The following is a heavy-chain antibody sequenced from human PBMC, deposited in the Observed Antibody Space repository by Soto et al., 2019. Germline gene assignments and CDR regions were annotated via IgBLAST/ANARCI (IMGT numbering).Heavy chain of an antibody. D-gene: IGHD3-10*01. V-gene: IGHV3-23*01. CDR2: ISGSGDST. CDR3: AKALYGGFTY. J-gene: IGHJ4*02. CDR1: GFTFSVYA. Sequence: EVRLLESGGGLVQPGGSLRLSCAASGFTFSVYAMSWVRQAPGKGLELVSGISGSGDSTHYADSVKGRFTVSRDNSKSMLYLQTNSLRAEDTAIYYCAKALYGGFTYWGQGTLVTGSS.